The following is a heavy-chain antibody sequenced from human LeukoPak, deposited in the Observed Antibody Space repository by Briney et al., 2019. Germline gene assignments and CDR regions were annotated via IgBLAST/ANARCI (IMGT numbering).Heavy chain of an antibody. J-gene: IGHJ6*02. CDR2: ISTTGSTV. Sequence: GGSLRLSCAASGFSFGGYEMNWVRQAPGKGLEWVSYISTTGSTVYYADSVEGRFTISRDNAKNLLYLQMNSLGAEDAAVYYCAKDFPHYYESSHGMDAWGQGTTVTVSS. D-gene: IGHD3-22*01. V-gene: IGHV3-48*03. CDR3: AKDFPHYYESSHGMDA. CDR1: GFSFGGYE.